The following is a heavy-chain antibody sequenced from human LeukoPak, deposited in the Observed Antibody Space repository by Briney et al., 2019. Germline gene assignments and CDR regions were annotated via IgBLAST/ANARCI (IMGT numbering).Heavy chain of an antibody. CDR2: ITPNSGGT. D-gene: IGHD3-3*01. CDR1: GYTFTDYY. J-gene: IGHJ3*02. CDR3: ARTAQFGVVEDAFNI. Sequence: ASVKVSCKASGYTFTDYYINWGRQVPGQGLEWMGWITPNSGGTNYAQKSQGRVTTTRDTSISTVYMELSRLRSDDTAVYFCARTAQFGVVEDAFNIWGQGTMVTVSS. V-gene: IGHV1-2*02.